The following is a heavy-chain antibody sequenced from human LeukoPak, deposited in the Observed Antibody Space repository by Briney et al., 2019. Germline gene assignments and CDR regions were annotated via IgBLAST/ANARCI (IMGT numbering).Heavy chain of an antibody. Sequence: PGGSLRLSCAASGFTFSDYGMHWVRQAPGKGLEWVVFIRYDGSETHYADSVKGRFTISRDNSRNTLYLQMNRLRTEDTAVYYCAKEGSSYYPDYWGQGTLVTVSS. J-gene: IGHJ4*02. V-gene: IGHV3-30*02. CDR2: IRYDGSET. D-gene: IGHD3-10*01. CDR3: AKEGSSYYPDY. CDR1: GFTFSDYG.